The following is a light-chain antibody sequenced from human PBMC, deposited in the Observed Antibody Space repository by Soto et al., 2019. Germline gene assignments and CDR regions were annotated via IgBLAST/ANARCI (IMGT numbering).Light chain of an antibody. V-gene: IGKV3-15*01. CDR2: ATS. J-gene: IGKJ4*01. CDR3: QHYNNWPLT. Sequence: EIVMTQSPATLSVSPGERASLSCRASQSVSSNLAWYQQKPGQTPRLLIYATSTRATGIPARFSGSGSRTEFTLTISSLQSEDFAVYYCQHYNNWPLTFGGGTKVDIK. CDR1: QSVSSN.